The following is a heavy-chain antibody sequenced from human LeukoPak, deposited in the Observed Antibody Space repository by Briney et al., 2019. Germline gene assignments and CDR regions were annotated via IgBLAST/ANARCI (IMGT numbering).Heavy chain of an antibody. D-gene: IGHD3-22*01. CDR3: ARGSYYYDSSGYYPLTSTFDY. CDR1: GGTFSSYA. CDR2: IIPIFGTA. V-gene: IGHV1-69*13. J-gene: IGHJ4*02. Sequence: SVKVSCKASGGTFSSYAMSWVRQAPGQGLEWMGGIIPIFGTANYAQKFQGRVTITADESTSTAYMELSSLRSEDTAVYYCARGSYYYDSSGYYPLTSTFDYWGQGTLVTVSS.